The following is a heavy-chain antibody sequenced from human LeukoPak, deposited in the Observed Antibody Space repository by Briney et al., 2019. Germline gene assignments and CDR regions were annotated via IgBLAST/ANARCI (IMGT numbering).Heavy chain of an antibody. D-gene: IGHD6-25*01. CDR2: ISAYNGNT. Sequence: ASVKVSCKASGYTFTSYGISWVRQAPGQGLEWMGWISAYNGNTNYAQKLQGRVTMTTDTSTSTAYMELRSLRSDDTAVYYCARPALDLSADDAFDIWGQGTMVTVSP. V-gene: IGHV1-18*01. J-gene: IGHJ3*02. CDR1: GYTFTSYG. CDR3: ARPALDLSADDAFDI.